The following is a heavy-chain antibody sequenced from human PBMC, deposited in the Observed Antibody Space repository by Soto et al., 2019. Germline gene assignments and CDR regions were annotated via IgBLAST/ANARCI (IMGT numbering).Heavy chain of an antibody. CDR3: ARDRNQYSSGSYYGS. D-gene: IGHD6-19*01. CDR2: ITGAGRTT. V-gene: IGHV3-23*01. Sequence: PGGSLRLSCAASGFTFNSYGMSWVRQAPGKGLKWVSSITGAGRTTFYADSVKGRFTISRDNSKNTVSLQMNSLRAEDTAVYYCARDRNQYSSGSYYGSWGQGALVTVSS. J-gene: IGHJ4*02. CDR1: GFTFNSYG.